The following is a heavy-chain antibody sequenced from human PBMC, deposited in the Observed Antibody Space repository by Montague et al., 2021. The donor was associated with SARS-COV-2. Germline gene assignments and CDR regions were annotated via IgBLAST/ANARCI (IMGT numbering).Heavy chain of an antibody. J-gene: IGHJ6*02. Sequence: SETLSLTCTVTGGSISSSNYYWGCIRQPTGKGLEWIGNMYYSGSTYYNPSLKSQVTISIDTSKNQYSMKLSSVTAADTAVYYCARDDIVLQGVTKGMDVWGQGTTVTVSS. CDR3: ARDDIVLQGVTKGMDV. V-gene: IGHV4-39*07. CDR1: GGSISSSNYY. D-gene: IGHD3-10*01. CDR2: MYYSGST.